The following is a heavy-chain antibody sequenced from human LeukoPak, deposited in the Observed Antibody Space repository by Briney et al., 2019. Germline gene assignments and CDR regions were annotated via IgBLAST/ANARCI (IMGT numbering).Heavy chain of an antibody. CDR2: ISSSGSTI. Sequence: GGSLRLSRAASGFTFSDYYMSWIRQAPGKGLEWVSYISSSGSTIYYADSVEGRFTISRDNAKNSLYLQMNSLRAEDTAVYYCERGDKVVGADYYYYMDVWGKGTTVTISS. J-gene: IGHJ6*03. CDR1: GFTFSDYY. D-gene: IGHD2-15*01. V-gene: IGHV3-11*04. CDR3: ERGDKVVGADYYYYMDV.